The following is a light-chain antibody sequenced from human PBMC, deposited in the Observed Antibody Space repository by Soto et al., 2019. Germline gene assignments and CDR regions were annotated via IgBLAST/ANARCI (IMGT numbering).Light chain of an antibody. CDR3: QQYGSSPRK. CDR1: QSVSSSY. V-gene: IGKV3-20*01. CDR2: GAS. J-gene: IGKJ1*01. Sequence: EIVLTQSPGTFSLSPGERATLSCRASQSVSSSYLAWYQQKPGQAPRLLIYGASSRATGIPDRFSGSGSGTDFTLTISRLEPEDFAVYYCQQYGSSPRKFGQGTKVDI.